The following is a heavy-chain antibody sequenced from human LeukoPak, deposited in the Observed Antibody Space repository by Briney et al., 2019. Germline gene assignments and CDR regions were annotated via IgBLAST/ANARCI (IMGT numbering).Heavy chain of an antibody. CDR1: GFTFSNYI. J-gene: IGHJ4*02. V-gene: IGHV3-30*04. CDR2: IIENGNNQ. D-gene: IGHD5-12*01. CDR3: ARGPSGYHNT. Sequence: GGSLRLSCAASGFTFSNYIMHWVRQAPGKGLEWVAVIIENGNNQYYADSVKGRFTISRDNSKNTLFLQMNSLRAEDTAVYYCARGPSGYHNTGGQGTLVTVSS.